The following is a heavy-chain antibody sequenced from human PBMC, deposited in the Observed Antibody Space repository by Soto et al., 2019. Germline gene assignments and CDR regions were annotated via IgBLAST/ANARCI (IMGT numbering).Heavy chain of an antibody. CDR3: ARLSSTMVRGVGVFDP. V-gene: IGHV4-59*01. J-gene: IGHJ5*02. D-gene: IGHD3-10*01. CDR1: GGSISSYY. Sequence: SETLSLTCTVSGGSISSYYWSWIRQPPGKGLEWIGYIYNTGSTNFNPSLKSRVTISLDTSKNQFSLKLSSVTAADTAVYYCARLSSTMVRGVGVFDPWGQGTLVTVSS. CDR2: IYNTGST.